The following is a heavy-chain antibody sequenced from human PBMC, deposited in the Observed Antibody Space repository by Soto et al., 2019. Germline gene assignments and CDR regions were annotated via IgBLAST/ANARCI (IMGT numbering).Heavy chain of an antibody. Sequence: QVQLVQSGAEVKKPGASVKVSCKASGYTFTSYAMHWVRQAPGQRLEWMGWINAGNGNTKYSQKFQGRVTITRDTSSSTAYMELSSLRSEDTAVYYCARARGIVFPPYPDYWGQGTLVTVSS. V-gene: IGHV1-3*01. J-gene: IGHJ4*02. CDR1: GYTFTSYA. D-gene: IGHD1-26*01. CDR3: ARARGIVFPPYPDY. CDR2: INAGNGNT.